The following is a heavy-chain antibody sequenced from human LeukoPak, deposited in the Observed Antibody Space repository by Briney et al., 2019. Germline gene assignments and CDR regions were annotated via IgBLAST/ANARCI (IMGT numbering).Heavy chain of an antibody. D-gene: IGHD1-26*01. CDR2: IYSGGST. CDR1: GFTVSSNY. V-gene: IGHV3-53*01. CDR3: ARHSGSYYYFDY. J-gene: IGHJ4*02. Sequence: GGSLRLSCAASGFTVSSNYMSWVRQAPGKGLEWVSVIYSGGSTYYTDSVKGRFTISGDNSKNTLYLQMNSLRAEDTAVYYCARHSGSYYYFDYWGQGTLVTVSS.